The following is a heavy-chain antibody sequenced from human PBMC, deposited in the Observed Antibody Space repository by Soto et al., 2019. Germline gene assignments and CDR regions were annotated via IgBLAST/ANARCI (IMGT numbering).Heavy chain of an antibody. D-gene: IGHD3-10*01. CDR3: ARFRIRLLWFGEKKRHGMDV. V-gene: IGHV4-34*01. CDR2: INHSGST. CDR1: GGSFSVYY. Sequence: LSETLALGCAVYGGSFSVYYWGWIGQPPGNGLEWIGEINHSGSTNYNPSLKSRVTISVDTSKNQFSLKLSSVTAADTAVYYCARFRIRLLWFGEKKRHGMDVWGQGTTVTFSS. J-gene: IGHJ6*02.